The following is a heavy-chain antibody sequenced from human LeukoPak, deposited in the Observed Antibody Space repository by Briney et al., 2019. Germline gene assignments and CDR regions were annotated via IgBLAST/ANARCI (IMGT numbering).Heavy chain of an antibody. CDR1: GGSISSYY. V-gene: IGHV4-59*08. CDR2: IYYSGSA. Sequence: SETLSLTCTVSGGSISSYYWSWIRQPPGKGLEWIGYIYYSGSANYNASLKSRVTISIDTSKNQFSLKLSSVTAADSAVYYCARLSTSPDRYYLDYWGQGTLVTVSS. J-gene: IGHJ4*02. D-gene: IGHD6-6*01. CDR3: ARLSTSPDRYYLDY.